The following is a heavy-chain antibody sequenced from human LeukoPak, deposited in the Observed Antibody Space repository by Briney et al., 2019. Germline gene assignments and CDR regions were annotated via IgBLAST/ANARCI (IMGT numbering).Heavy chain of an antibody. CDR3: ARGVYYYDILTGYGNHWFDP. CDR2: IYYSGST. Sequence: PSETLSLTCTVSDASISNSSYYWGWIRQPPGKDLEWIGNIYYSGSTYYNPSLKSRVTISIDTSKNQFSLNLNSVTASDTAVYYCARGVYYYDILTGYGNHWFDPWGQGTLVTVSS. V-gene: IGHV4-39*01. J-gene: IGHJ5*02. D-gene: IGHD3-9*01. CDR1: DASISNSSYY.